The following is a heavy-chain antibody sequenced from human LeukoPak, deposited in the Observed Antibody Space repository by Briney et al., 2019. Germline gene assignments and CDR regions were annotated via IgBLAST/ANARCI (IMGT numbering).Heavy chain of an antibody. D-gene: IGHD2-2*01. CDR1: GGSISSSSYY. J-gene: IGHJ3*02. V-gene: IGHV4-39*01. Sequence: SETLSLTCTVSGGSISSSSYYWGWIRQPPGKGLEWIGTIYYSGSTYYNPSLKSRVTISVDTSKNQFSLKLSSVTATDTAVYHCTRRGIGYCSSTSCPDAFDIWGQGTIVTVSS. CDR3: TRRGIGYCSSTSCPDAFDI. CDR2: IYYSGST.